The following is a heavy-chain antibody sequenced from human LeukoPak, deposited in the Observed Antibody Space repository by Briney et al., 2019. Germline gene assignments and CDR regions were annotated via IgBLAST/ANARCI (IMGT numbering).Heavy chain of an antibody. Sequence: GGSLRLSCAASGFTFSSYSMNWVRQAPGKGLEWVSSINTRSYIYSADSVKGRFTISRDNDKNSVYLQMNSLRAEDTAVYYCAREGGYCYGASCRFFDSWGQGTLLTVSS. D-gene: IGHD2-15*01. J-gene: IGHJ4*02. CDR2: INTRSYI. CDR1: GFTFSSYS. V-gene: IGHV3-21*01. CDR3: AREGGYCYGASCRFFDS.